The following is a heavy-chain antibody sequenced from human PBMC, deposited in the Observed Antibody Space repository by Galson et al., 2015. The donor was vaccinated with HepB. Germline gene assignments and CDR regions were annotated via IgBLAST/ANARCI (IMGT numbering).Heavy chain of an antibody. Sequence: SLRLSCAASGFTFSSYAMHWVRQAPGKGLEWVAVISYDGSNKYYADSVKGRFTISRDNSKNTLYLQMNSLRAEDTAVYYCARGLDPWGQGTLVTVSS. V-gene: IGHV3-30-3*01. CDR1: GFTFSSYA. J-gene: IGHJ5*02. CDR2: ISYDGSNK. CDR3: ARGLDP.